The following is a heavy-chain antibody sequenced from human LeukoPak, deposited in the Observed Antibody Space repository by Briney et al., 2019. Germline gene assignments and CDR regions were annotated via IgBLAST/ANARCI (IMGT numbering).Heavy chain of an antibody. CDR1: GFTFDDYA. J-gene: IGHJ3*02. Sequence: GGSLRLSRAASGFTFDDYAMNWVRQAPGKGLEWVSGINWNGGSTGYADSVKGRFTISRDNAKNSLYLEMNSLRAEDTALYYCARVRVVWDLDDAFDIWGRGAPVTVSS. D-gene: IGHD1-26*01. CDR3: ARVRVVWDLDDAFDI. V-gene: IGHV3-20*04. CDR2: INWNGGST.